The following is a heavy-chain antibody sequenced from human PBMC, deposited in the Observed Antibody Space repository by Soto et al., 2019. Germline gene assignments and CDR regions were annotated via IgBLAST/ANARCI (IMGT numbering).Heavy chain of an antibody. CDR2: IYFNGNT. CDR1: AASFSNYY. D-gene: IGHD3-16*01. Sequence: PSETLSLTCTVSAASFSNYYWSWIRQPPGKGLEWIGYIYFNGNTNYNPSLKRRVTISIDTSKKQISLNLTSVTDADTAVYYCASVTFGGVVLAHWGQGTLVTVSS. CDR3: ASVTFGGVVLAH. V-gene: IGHV4-59*01. J-gene: IGHJ4*02.